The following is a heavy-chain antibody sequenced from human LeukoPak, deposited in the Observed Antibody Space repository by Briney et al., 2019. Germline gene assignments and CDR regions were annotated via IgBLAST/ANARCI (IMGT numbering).Heavy chain of an antibody. CDR1: GGSFSGYH. CDR3: TTDLGITMIRGVIVY. J-gene: IGHJ4*02. D-gene: IGHD3-10*01. CDR2: IKSKGDGETT. V-gene: IGHV3-15*01. Sequence: PSETLSLTCAVYGGSFSGYHWSWIRQSPGKGLEWVGRIKSKGDGETTDYAAPVKGRFTMSRDDSKGMLYLYMNSLKTEDTAVYYCTTDLGITMIRGVIVYWGRGTLVTVSS.